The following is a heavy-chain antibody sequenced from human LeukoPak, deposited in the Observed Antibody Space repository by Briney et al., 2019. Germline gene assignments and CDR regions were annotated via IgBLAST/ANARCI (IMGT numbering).Heavy chain of an antibody. V-gene: IGHV3-21*01. CDR2: VNTVSSYI. D-gene: IGHD3-22*01. CDR3: ARLRRNSDRSDFFYYYDH. CDR1: GFTFSDYS. J-gene: IGHJ4*02. Sequence: TGGSLRLSCAASGFTFSDYSMNWVRQAPGKGLEWVASVNTVSSYIYYADSMRGRFTISRDNAKNSLFLQMNSLRAEDTAVYYCARLRRNSDRSDFFYYYDHWGQETLVTVSS.